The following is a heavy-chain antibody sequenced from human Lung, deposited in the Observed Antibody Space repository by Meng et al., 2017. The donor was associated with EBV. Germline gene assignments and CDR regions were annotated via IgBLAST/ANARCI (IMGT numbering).Heavy chain of an antibody. Sequence: VQLQQSGPGLAKPSQPLSPPCGSSGDSVSSSSAAWTWIRKSPSRGLEWLGRTYYRSKWYHDYAVFVKSRITINPDTSKNQFSLQLKSVTPEDTAVYYCARGATSVFDLWGRGTLVTVSS. V-gene: IGHV6-1*01. CDR1: GDSVSSSSAA. J-gene: IGHJ2*01. CDR3: ARGATSVFDL. CDR2: TYYRSKWYH.